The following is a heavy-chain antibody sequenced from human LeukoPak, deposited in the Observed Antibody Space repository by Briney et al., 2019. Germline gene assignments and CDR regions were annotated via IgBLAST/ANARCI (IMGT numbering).Heavy chain of an antibody. Sequence: ASVKVSCKVSGYTLTELSMHWVRQAPGKGLEWMGGFDPEDGETIYAQKFQGRVTMTEDTSTDTAYMELSSLRSEDTAVYYCATGLGIAAAEDYWGQGTLVTVSS. D-gene: IGHD6-13*01. CDR2: FDPEDGET. J-gene: IGHJ4*02. V-gene: IGHV1-24*01. CDR1: GYTLTELS. CDR3: ATGLGIAAAEDY.